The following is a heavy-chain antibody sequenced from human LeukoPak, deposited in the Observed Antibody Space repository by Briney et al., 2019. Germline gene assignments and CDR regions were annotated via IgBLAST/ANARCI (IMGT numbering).Heavy chain of an antibody. CDR3: ARVGNGDYRYYFYMDV. V-gene: IGHV3-11*01. CDR2: ISSSGSTI. J-gene: IGHJ6*03. D-gene: IGHD4-17*01. CDR1: GFTFSDYY. Sequence: GGSLRLSCAASGFTFSDYYMSWIRQAPGKGLEWVSYISSSGSTIYYADSVKGRFTISRDNAKNSLYLQMNSLRAEDTAVYYCARVGNGDYRYYFYMDVWGKGTTVTVSS.